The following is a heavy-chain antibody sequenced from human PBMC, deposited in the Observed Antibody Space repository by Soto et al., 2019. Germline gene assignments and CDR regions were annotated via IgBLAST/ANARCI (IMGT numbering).Heavy chain of an antibody. CDR3: ATVAGTGHWFEP. Sequence: ASVKVSCKASGYTFTSYGISWVRQAPGQGLEWMGWISAYDGNTNYAQKLQGRVTMTTDTSTSTAYMELRSLRSDDTAVYYCATVAGTGHWFEPWGQGTLVTVSS. V-gene: IGHV1-18*01. CDR1: GYTFTSYG. CDR2: ISAYDGNT. D-gene: IGHD6-19*01. J-gene: IGHJ5*02.